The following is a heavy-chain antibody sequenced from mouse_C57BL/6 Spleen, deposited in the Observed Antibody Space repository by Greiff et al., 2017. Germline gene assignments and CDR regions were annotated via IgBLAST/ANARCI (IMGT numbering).Heavy chain of an antibody. D-gene: IGHD2-2*01. J-gene: IGHJ2*01. CDR2: IYPGDGDT. CDR3: ATSTMVTTGGY. CDR1: GFAFSSSW. V-gene: IGHV1-82*01. Sequence: VQLQQSGPGLVKPGASVKISCTASGFAFSSSWMNWVKQRPGKGLEWIGRIYPGDGDTNYNGKFKGKATLTADKSSSTAYLQLSSLTSEDSAVYFCATSTMVTTGGYWGQGTTLTVSS.